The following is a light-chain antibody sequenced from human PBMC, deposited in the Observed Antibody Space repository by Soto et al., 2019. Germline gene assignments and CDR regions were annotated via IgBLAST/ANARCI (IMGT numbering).Light chain of an antibody. CDR1: SGHSSYA. J-gene: IGLJ2*01. CDR2: LDSDGSH. CDR3: QTWGTGIHVV. V-gene: IGLV4-69*01. Sequence: QLVLTQSPSASPSLGASVKLTCTLSSGHSSYAIAWHQQQPEKGPRYLMKLDSDGSHSRGDAIPDRFSGSSSGAERYLTISSLQSEDEADYYCQTWGTGIHVVFGGGTKLTLL.